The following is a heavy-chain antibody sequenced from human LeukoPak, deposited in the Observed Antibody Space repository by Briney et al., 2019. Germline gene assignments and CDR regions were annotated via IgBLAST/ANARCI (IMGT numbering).Heavy chain of an antibody. Sequence: PSETLSLNCTVSGGSISIYYWSWIRQPPGKGLEWIGYIYYSGSTNYNPSLKSRVTISVDTSKNQFSLKLSSVTAADTAVYYCAKHFSNYRYSYYFDYWGQGTLVTVSS. V-gene: IGHV4-59*08. J-gene: IGHJ4*02. CDR2: IYYSGST. D-gene: IGHD5-18*01. CDR1: GGSISIYY. CDR3: AKHFSNYRYSYYFDY.